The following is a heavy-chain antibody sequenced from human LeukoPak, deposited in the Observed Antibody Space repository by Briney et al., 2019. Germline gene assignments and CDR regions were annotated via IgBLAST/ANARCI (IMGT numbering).Heavy chain of an antibody. CDR3: ARDGDTMVRGVLFDY. CDR2: IYHSGST. J-gene: IGHJ4*02. V-gene: IGHV4-38-2*02. D-gene: IGHD3-10*01. Sequence: SETLSLTCTVSGYSISSGYYWGWIRRPPGKGLEWIGSIYHSGSTYYNPSLKSRVTISVDTSKNQFSLKLSSVTAADTAVYYCARDGDTMVRGVLFDYWGQGTLVTVSS. CDR1: GYSISSGYY.